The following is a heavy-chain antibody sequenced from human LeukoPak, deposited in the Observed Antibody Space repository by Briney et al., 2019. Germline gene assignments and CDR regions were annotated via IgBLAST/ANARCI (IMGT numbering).Heavy chain of an antibody. CDR3: ARDLGSYDILTGYYNYPPFDY. D-gene: IGHD3-9*01. CDR1: GYTFTSYG. V-gene: IGHV1-18*01. Sequence: GASVKVSCKASGYTFTSYGISWVRQAPGQGLEWMGWISAYNGNTNYAQKLQGRVTMTTDTSTSTAYMELRSLRSDDTAVYYCARDLGSYDILTGYYNYPPFDYWGQGTLVTVSS. J-gene: IGHJ4*02. CDR2: ISAYNGNT.